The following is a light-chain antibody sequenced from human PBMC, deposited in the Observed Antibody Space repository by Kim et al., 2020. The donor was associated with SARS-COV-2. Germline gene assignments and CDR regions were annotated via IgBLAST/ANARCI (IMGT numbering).Light chain of an antibody. CDR3: QQYGTSPYT. CDR1: ESVSRNY. Sequence: LSPGERATHSCRASESVSRNYLAWYQQKPGQAPRLLIYGASTRATGIPDRFSGSGSGTDFTLTISRLEPEDLAVFYCQQYGTSPYTFGQGTKLEIK. CDR2: GAS. J-gene: IGKJ2*01. V-gene: IGKV3-20*01.